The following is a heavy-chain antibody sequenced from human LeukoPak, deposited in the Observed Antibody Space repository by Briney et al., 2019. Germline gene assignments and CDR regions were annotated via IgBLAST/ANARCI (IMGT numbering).Heavy chain of an antibody. CDR1: GFTFSSYS. CDR3: ARDKVVVAANYYYYYGMDV. V-gene: IGHV3-21*01. Sequence: GGSLRLSCAASGFTFSSYSMNWVRQAPGKGLEWVSSISSSSSYIYYADSVKGRFTISRYNAKNSLYLQMNSLRAEDTAVYYCARDKVVVAANYYYYYGMDVWGQGTTVTVSS. D-gene: IGHD2-15*01. J-gene: IGHJ6*02. CDR2: ISSSSSYI.